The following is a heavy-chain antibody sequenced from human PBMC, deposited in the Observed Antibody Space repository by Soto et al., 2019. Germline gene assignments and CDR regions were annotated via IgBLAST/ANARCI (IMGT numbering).Heavy chain of an antibody. Sequence: QVQLQESGPGLVKPSETLSLTCAVSGGSIDTPNWWSWYRRPPGKGLEWIGEMYHSGSSNRNPSLNSRVTISLDTSNNHFSLKLTSLTAADTAIYYCAREGFDHRTDSWGQGIPVTVSS. CDR2: MYHSGSS. V-gene: IGHV4-4*02. CDR1: GGSIDTPNW. CDR3: AREGFDHRTDS. J-gene: IGHJ4*02.